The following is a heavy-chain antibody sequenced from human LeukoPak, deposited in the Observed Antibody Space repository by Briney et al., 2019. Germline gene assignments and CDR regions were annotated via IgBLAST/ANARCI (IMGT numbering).Heavy chain of an antibody. CDR2: IYPGDSDT. V-gene: IGHV5-51*01. D-gene: IGHD3-9*01. CDR1: GYSFTSYW. Sequence: GESLKISCKGSGYSFTSYWIGWVRQMPGKGLEWMGIIYPGDSDTGYSPSFQGQVTISADKSISTAYLQWSSLKASDTAMYYCARSHTYYDILTGYYTQYYFDYWGQGTLVTVSS. CDR3: ARSHTYYDILTGYYTQYYFDY. J-gene: IGHJ4*02.